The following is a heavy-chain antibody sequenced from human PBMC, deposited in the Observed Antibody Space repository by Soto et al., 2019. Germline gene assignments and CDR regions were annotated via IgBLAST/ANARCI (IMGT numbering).Heavy chain of an antibody. J-gene: IGHJ5*02. Sequence: PGGSLRLSCAASGFTFSSYSMNWVRQAPGKGLEWVSSISSSSSYIYYADSVKGRFTISRDNAKNSLYLQMNSLRAEDTAVYYCARANTRTDVLMVYATTPNWFDPLGQGTLVTGSS. CDR1: GFTFSSYS. D-gene: IGHD2-8*01. CDR2: ISSSSSYI. CDR3: ARANTRTDVLMVYATTPNWFDP. V-gene: IGHV3-21*01.